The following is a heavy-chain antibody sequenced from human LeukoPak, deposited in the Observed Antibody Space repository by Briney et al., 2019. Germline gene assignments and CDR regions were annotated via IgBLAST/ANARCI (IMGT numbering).Heavy chain of an antibody. Sequence: GASVKASCKASGGTFSSYAISWVRQAPGQGLEWMGRIIPILGIANYAQKFQGRVTITADKSTSTAYMELSSLRSEDTAVYYCASDPSLYGDPPLYDYWGQGTLVTVSS. V-gene: IGHV1-69*04. D-gene: IGHD4-17*01. CDR1: GGTFSSYA. CDR3: ASDPSLYGDPPLYDY. CDR2: IIPILGIA. J-gene: IGHJ4*02.